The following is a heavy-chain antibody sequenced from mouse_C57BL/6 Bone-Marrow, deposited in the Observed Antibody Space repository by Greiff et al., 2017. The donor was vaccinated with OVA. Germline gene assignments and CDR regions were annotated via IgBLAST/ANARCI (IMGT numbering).Heavy chain of an antibody. CDR3: ARRTIYYGTSYAMDD. V-gene: IGHV5-17*01. J-gene: IGHJ4*01. D-gene: IGHD2-1*01. Sequence: DVQLVESGGGLVKPGGSLKLSCAASGFTFSDYGMHWVRQAPEKGLEWVAYISSGSSTIYYADTVKGRFTISRDNAKNTLFLQMTSLRSEDTAMYYCARRTIYYGTSYAMDDWGQGTSVTVSS. CDR1: GFTFSDYG. CDR2: ISSGSSTI.